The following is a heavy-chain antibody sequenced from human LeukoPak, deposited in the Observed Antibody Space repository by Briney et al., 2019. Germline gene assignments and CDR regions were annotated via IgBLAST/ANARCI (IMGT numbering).Heavy chain of an antibody. Sequence: SETLSLTCTVSGGSISSSSYYWGWIRQPPGKGLEWIGSIYYSGSTYYNPSLKSRVTISVDTSKNQFSLKLSSVTAADTAVYYCARHGVVTDYHYYYYMDVWGKGTTVTVSS. CDR3: ARHGVVTDYHYYYYMDV. J-gene: IGHJ6*03. CDR1: GGSISSSSYY. CDR2: IYYSGST. D-gene: IGHD3-3*01. V-gene: IGHV4-39*01.